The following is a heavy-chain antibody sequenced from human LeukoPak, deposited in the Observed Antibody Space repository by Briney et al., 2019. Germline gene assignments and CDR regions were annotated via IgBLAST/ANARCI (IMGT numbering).Heavy chain of an antibody. CDR3: ARAGCSGGTCYKTTFEI. J-gene: IGHJ3*02. V-gene: IGHV3-21*01. Sequence: GGPVRLFCAASGFPFSSYSMHWLRQAPGKGLEWVSSISSSSSYIFYADSVKGRFTISRDNAKNSLYLQMNNLRAEDTAVYYCARAGCSGGTCYKTTFEICGQGTMVTVS. D-gene: IGHD2-15*01. CDR1: GFPFSSYS. CDR2: ISSSSSYI.